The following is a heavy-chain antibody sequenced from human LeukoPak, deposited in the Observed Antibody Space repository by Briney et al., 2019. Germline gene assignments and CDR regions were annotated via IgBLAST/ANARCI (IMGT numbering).Heavy chain of an antibody. Sequence: PSETLSLTCTVSGGSISSSSYHWGWIRRPPGKGLEWIGTIYYGGSTYYNPSLKSRVTISVDTSKKQFSLKLTSVTAADAAVYYCARLGDYYDSSGYFDAFDIWGQGTMVTVFS. V-gene: IGHV4-39*01. CDR1: GGSISSSSYH. CDR2: IYYGGST. D-gene: IGHD3-22*01. CDR3: ARLGDYYDSSGYFDAFDI. J-gene: IGHJ3*02.